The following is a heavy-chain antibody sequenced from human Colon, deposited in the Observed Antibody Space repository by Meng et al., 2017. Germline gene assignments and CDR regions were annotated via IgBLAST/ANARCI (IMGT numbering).Heavy chain of an antibody. D-gene: IGHD3-10*01. J-gene: IGHJ5*02. CDR1: VCSISSSSYY. CDR3: AVWFGELLSGNWFDP. V-gene: IGHV4-39*07. Sequence: QVQELGPGLVMPSETLALTCTVSVCSISSSSYYWGWIRQPQGKGLEWIGSIYYSGSTYYNPSHKSRVTISVDTSKNQFSLKLSSVTAADTAVYYCAVWFGELLSGNWFDPWGQGTLVTVSS. CDR2: IYYSGST.